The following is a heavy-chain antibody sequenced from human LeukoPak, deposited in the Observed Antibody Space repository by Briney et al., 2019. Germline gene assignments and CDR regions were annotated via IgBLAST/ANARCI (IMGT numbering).Heavy chain of an antibody. CDR3: VTEVSGSFPT. V-gene: IGHV3-30*03. Sequence: GGSLRLSCAASGFTLSSYGMHWVRQTPGKRLEWVAVISYDGSNKYYVDSVKGRLTISRDNSKNTLYLQMNSLKSEDTAVYYCVTEVSGSFPTWGQGTLVTVSS. CDR2: ISYDGSNK. CDR1: GFTLSSYG. J-gene: IGHJ4*02. D-gene: IGHD1-26*01.